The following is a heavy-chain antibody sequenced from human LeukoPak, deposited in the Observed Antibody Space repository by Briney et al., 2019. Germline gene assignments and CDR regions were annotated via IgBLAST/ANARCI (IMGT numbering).Heavy chain of an antibody. CDR2: MNPNSGNT. V-gene: IGHV1-8*02. Sequence: ASVKVSCKASGYTFTGYYMHWVRQATGQGLEWMGWMNPNSGNTGYAQKFQGRVTMTRNTSISTAYMELSSLRSEDTAVYYCARDSSAQACDPWGQGTLVTVSS. CDR3: ARDSSAQACDP. J-gene: IGHJ5*02. D-gene: IGHD6-25*01. CDR1: GYTFTGYY.